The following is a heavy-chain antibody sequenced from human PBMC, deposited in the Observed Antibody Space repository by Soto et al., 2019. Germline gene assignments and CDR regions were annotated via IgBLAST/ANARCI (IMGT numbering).Heavy chain of an antibody. CDR2: ISYDGSKK. J-gene: IGHJ5*02. V-gene: IGHV3-30*18. CDR1: GFTFSSYA. CDR3: AKDKGGMVHDH. D-gene: IGHD3-10*01. Sequence: QVQLVESGGGVVQPGRSLRLSCAASGFTFSSYAMHWVRQAPGKGLEWVAVISYDGSKKYYADSVKGRFTISRDSSKKTLYLQMNSLRVEDTAVYYCAKDKGGMVHDHWGQGTLVTVSS.